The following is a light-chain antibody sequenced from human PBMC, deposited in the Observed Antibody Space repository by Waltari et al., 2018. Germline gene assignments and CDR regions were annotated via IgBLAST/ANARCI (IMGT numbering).Light chain of an antibody. Sequence: QSALTQPASVSGSPGQSITISCTGSSNDLGTYNLVSWYQQHPGKAPKRMIYEGTERPSGVSTRFSGSKSGNTASLTISGRQAEDEADYYCCSYAGSTTFLYVFGTGTKVTVL. CDR2: EGT. CDR1: SNDLGTYNL. V-gene: IGLV2-23*01. J-gene: IGLJ1*01. CDR3: CSYAGSTTFLYV.